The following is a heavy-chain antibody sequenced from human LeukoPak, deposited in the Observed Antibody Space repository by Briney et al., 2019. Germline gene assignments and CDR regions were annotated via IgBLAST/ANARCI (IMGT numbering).Heavy chain of an antibody. Sequence: PSETLSLTCTVSGGSISSYYWSWIRQPPGQGLEWIGYIYYSGSTNYNPSLKSRVTISVDTSKNQFSLKLSSVTAADTAVYYCARDGYYYDSSGYYPWGQGTLVTVSS. D-gene: IGHD3-22*01. V-gene: IGHV4-59*01. CDR3: ARDGYYYDSSGYYP. CDR2: IYYSGST. J-gene: IGHJ5*02. CDR1: GGSISSYY.